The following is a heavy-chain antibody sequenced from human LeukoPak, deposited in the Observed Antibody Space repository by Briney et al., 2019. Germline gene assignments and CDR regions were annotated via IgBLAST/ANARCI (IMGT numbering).Heavy chain of an antibody. D-gene: IGHD6-19*01. J-gene: IGHJ6*03. CDR1: GYTFTSYG. Sequence: ASVTVSCQASGYTFTSYGISWVRPAPAQGLEWMGCISVYNGNTNTAQKLQGRVTMTSDTSTSTAYMELRSLRSDDTAVYYCARDLGIAVAGPPRKYYYYMDVWGKGTTVTVSS. CDR2: ISVYNGNT. V-gene: IGHV1-18*01. CDR3: ARDLGIAVAGPPRKYYYYMDV.